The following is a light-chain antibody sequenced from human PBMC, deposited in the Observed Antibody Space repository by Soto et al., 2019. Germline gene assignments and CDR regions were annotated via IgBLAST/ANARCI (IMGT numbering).Light chain of an antibody. Sequence: EIVLTQSPATLSLSPGEIATLSCRASLSVSRYLAWYQQKPGQAPRLLIYDTSHRATGIPARFSGSGSGTDFTLTISSLEPEDFTVYYCQQRSSWPTFGGGTKVEIK. V-gene: IGKV3-11*01. CDR1: LSVSRY. CDR2: DTS. J-gene: IGKJ4*01. CDR3: QQRSSWPT.